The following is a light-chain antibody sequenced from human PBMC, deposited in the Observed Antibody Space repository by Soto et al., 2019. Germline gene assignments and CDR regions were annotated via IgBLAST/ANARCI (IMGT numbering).Light chain of an antibody. CDR2: GAS. CDR3: QQYNNWPRT. Sequence: EIVMTQSPATLSVSPGERATLSCRASQSVSSNLAWYQQKPGQAPRLLIYGASTRATGIPARFSGSGSGTDCTLTVSSPQSEDFAVYYCQQYNNWPRTFGQGTKVEIK. J-gene: IGKJ1*01. V-gene: IGKV3-15*01. CDR1: QSVSSN.